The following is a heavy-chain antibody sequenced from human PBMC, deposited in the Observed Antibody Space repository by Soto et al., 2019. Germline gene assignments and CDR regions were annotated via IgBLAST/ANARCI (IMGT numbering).Heavy chain of an antibody. V-gene: IGHV4-34*01. CDR1: SGSFSGYY. D-gene: IGHD3-16*01. CDR3: ARHGGYYFDY. J-gene: IGHJ4*02. CDR2: IYHGLSI. Sequence: SETLSLTCAVYSGSFSGYYWSWIRQPPGKGLEWIGEIYHGLSIVYNPSLKSRVTISGDSSKNQFSLKLSSVTAADTAAYYCARHGGYYFDYWGQGTLVTVSS.